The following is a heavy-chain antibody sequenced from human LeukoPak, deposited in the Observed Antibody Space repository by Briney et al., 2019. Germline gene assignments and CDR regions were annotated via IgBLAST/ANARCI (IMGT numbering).Heavy chain of an antibody. D-gene: IGHD3-3*01. CDR1: GGSISSYY. V-gene: IGHV4-4*07. Sequence: PSETLSLTCTVSGGSISSYYWSWIRQPAGKGLEWIGRIYTSGSTNYNPSLKSRVTMSVDTSKIQFSLKLSSVTAADTAVYYCARGPGLRFLEWLLPRGAFDIWGQGTMVTVSS. CDR2: IYTSGST. J-gene: IGHJ3*02. CDR3: ARGPGLRFLEWLLPRGAFDI.